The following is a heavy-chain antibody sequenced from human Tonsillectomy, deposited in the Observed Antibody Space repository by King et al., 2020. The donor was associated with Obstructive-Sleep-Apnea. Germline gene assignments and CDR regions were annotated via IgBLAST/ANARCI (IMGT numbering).Heavy chain of an antibody. CDR2: IYYNGST. V-gene: IGHV4-39*07. CDR1: GDSISSSTYY. Sequence: QLQESGPGLVKPSETLSLTCTVSGDSISSSTYYWGWIRQPPGKGRGWIGSIYYNGSTYYNPSLKKRVTISLDTSKNKFSLKLRTVTAADTAVYYCAKAGGYFESFDYWGQGILVTVSS. D-gene: IGHD3-9*01. J-gene: IGHJ4*02. CDR3: AKAGGYFESFDY.